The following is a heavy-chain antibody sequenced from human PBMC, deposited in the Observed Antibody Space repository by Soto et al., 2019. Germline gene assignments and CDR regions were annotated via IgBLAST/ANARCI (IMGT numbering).Heavy chain of an antibody. J-gene: IGHJ6*02. CDR1: GGFFNSDTHS. V-gene: IGHV4-61*01. CDR2: IYSGGST. CDR3: ARFVRSCSATTCSTRADV. D-gene: IGHD2-2*01. Sequence: ASETLSLTCTVSGGFFNSDTHSWSWIRQTPGKRLEWIGFIYSGGSTKNPSLRSRVTMSVDTSKNQFSLKLRSVIVADTAVYHCARFVRSCSATTCSTRADVWGQGITVTVSS.